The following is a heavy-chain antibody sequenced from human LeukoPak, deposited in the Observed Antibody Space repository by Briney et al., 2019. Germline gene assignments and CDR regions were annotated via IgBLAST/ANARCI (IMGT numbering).Heavy chain of an antibody. V-gene: IGHV4-59*01. CDR3: ASHPASDPGAFDP. Sequence: SGTLSLTCTVSGGSISSYYWSWIRQPPGKGLEWIGYIYYSGSTNYNPSLKSRVTISVDTSKNQFSLKLSSVTAADTAVYYCASHPASDPGAFDPWGQGTLVTVSS. D-gene: IGHD4/OR15-4a*01. CDR2: IYYSGST. J-gene: IGHJ5*02. CDR1: GGSISSYY.